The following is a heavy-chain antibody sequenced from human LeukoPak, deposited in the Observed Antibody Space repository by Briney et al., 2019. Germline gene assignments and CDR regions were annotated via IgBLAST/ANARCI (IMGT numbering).Heavy chain of an antibody. D-gene: IGHD3-22*01. CDR3: ARDGEYYYDSSGYYY. Sequence: PGGSLRLSCAASGFTFSSFPMNWVRQAPGKGLEWVSYISSSSSTIYYADSVKGRFTISRDNAKNSLYLQMNSLRDEDTAVYYCARDGEYYYDSSGYYYWGQGTLVTVSS. J-gene: IGHJ4*02. CDR2: ISSSSSTI. CDR1: GFTFSSFP. V-gene: IGHV3-48*02.